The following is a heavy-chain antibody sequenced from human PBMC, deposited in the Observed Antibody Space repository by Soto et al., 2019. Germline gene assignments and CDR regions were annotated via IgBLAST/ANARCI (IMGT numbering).Heavy chain of an antibody. CDR3: GKASSSNSWSPIDY. CDR1: GFTFDDYA. J-gene: IGHJ4*02. Sequence: EVQLVESGGGLVEPGTSLRLSCAASGFTFDDYAMHWVRQIPGMGLQWVSGISWSTSSIGYGASLRGRFLISRDNANNSLYLQMNDMRPEDTALYYCGKASSSNSWSPIDYWGQGTMVTVSS. CDR2: ISWSTSSI. V-gene: IGHV3-9*01. D-gene: IGHD3-3*01.